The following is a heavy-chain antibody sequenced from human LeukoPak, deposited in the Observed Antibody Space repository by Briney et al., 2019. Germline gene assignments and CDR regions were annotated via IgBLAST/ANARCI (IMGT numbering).Heavy chain of an antibody. CDR2: ISHEGSQT. D-gene: IGHD6-19*01. Sequence: GASLRLSCAASGFPFSTYDMHWVRQAPGKGLEWVAVISHEGSQTYYADSVRGRFTISRDNSKNMVYLQMNSLRVEDTAVYYCARTREQWQVLDYWGQGTLVTVSS. J-gene: IGHJ4*02. V-gene: IGHV3-30*03. CDR3: ARTREQWQVLDY. CDR1: GFPFSTYD.